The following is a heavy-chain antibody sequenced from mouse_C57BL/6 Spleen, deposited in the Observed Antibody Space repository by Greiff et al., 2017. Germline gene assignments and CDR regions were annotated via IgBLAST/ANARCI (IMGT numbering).Heavy chain of an antibody. CDR3: ARPTVVAHWYFDV. D-gene: IGHD1-1*01. CDR1: GFTFSDYG. Sequence: EVQVVESGGGLVKPGGSLKLSCAASGFTFSDYGMHWVRQAPEKGLEWVAYISSGSSTIYYADTVKGRFTISRDNAKNTLFLQMTSLRSEDTAMYYCARPTVVAHWYFDVWGTGTTVTVSS. J-gene: IGHJ1*03. CDR2: ISSGSSTI. V-gene: IGHV5-17*01.